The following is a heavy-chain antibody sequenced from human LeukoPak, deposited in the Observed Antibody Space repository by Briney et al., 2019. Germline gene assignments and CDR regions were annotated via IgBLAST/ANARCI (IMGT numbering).Heavy chain of an antibody. CDR1: GFTISSYS. V-gene: IGHV3-48*01. J-gene: IGHJ4*02. Sequence: GGSLRLSCAASGFTISSYSMNWVRQAPGKGLEWVSYISSSSSTIYYADSVKGRFTISRDNAKNSLYLQMNSLRAEDTAVYYCARDQSSGWFYFDYWGQGTLVTVSS. D-gene: IGHD6-19*01. CDR2: ISSSSSTI. CDR3: ARDQSSGWFYFDY.